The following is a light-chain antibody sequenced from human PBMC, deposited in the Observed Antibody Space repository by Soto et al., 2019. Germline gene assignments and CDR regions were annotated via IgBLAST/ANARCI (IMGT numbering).Light chain of an antibody. CDR1: QSVTTGY. J-gene: IGKJ1*01. CDR2: GTS. CDR3: QQFGDSLWT. V-gene: IGKV3-20*01. Sequence: ENVLTXXXXILYVYPGEGATLSCRASQSVTTGYLAWYQQKPGQAPRLLIYGTSSRATGVPARFRASGSATDFTLTITSLEPEDFAVYYCQQFGDSLWTFGQGNRVEIK.